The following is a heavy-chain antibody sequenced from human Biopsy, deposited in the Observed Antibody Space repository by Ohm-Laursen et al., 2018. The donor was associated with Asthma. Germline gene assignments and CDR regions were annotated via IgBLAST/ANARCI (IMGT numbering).Heavy chain of an antibody. V-gene: IGHV4-59*01. J-gene: IGHJ5*02. Sequence: SETLSLTCNVSPGSINDYYWNWIRQFPGKGREWIGYVHSSGSTRFNPSLKSRVTVSVDTSVDQASLKLSSVSAADTAIYYCARATSTWYQSGPHFFDHWGPGTLVTVSS. CDR2: VHSSGST. D-gene: IGHD6-13*01. CDR3: ARATSTWYQSGPHFFDH. CDR1: PGSINDYY.